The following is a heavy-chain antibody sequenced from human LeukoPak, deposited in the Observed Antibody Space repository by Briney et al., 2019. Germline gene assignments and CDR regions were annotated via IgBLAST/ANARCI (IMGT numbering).Heavy chain of an antibody. CDR2: IYYSGST. CDR1: GGSISSYY. Sequence: SETLSLTRTGSGGSISSYYWSWVRQPPGKGGEGMGDIYYSGSTNYNPSRTSGGTISVHTSKTQFSLKLRSVTAADPAVYYCARTLLHDYGDYYFDYWGQGTLVTVSS. V-gene: IGHV4-59*01. J-gene: IGHJ4*02. CDR3: ARTLLHDYGDYYFDY. D-gene: IGHD4-17*01.